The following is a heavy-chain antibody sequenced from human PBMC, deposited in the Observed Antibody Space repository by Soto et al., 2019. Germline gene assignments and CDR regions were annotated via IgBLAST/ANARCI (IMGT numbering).Heavy chain of an antibody. Sequence: EVQLLESGGGLVQPGGSLRLSCAASGFTFSSYAMSWVRQAPGKGLEWVSAISGSGGSTYYADSVKGRFTISRDNSKNTLYLQMNSLRAEDTAVYYCAKGTPYCSSTSCYYYGMDVWGQGTTVTVSS. CDR1: GFTFSSYA. D-gene: IGHD2-2*01. CDR2: ISGSGGST. CDR3: AKGTPYCSSTSCYYYGMDV. J-gene: IGHJ6*02. V-gene: IGHV3-23*01.